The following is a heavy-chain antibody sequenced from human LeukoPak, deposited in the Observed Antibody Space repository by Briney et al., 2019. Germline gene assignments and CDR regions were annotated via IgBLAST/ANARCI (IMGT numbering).Heavy chain of an antibody. V-gene: IGHV3-43*01. CDR1: GFTFDDYT. D-gene: IGHD4-4*01. CDR3: AKDRSNYFGAKNGMDV. CDR2: ISWDGGST. Sequence: GGSLRLSCAASGFTFDDYTMHWVRQAPGKGLEWVSLISWDGGSTYYADSVKGRFTISRGNSKNSLYLQMNSLRTEDTALYYCAKDRSNYFGAKNGMDVWGQGTTVTVSS. J-gene: IGHJ6*02.